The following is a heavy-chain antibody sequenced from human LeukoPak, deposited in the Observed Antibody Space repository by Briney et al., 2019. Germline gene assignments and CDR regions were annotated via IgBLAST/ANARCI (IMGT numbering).Heavy chain of an antibody. J-gene: IGHJ4*02. Sequence: PGGSLRLSCAASGFTFSSYWMSWVRQAPGKGLEWISFISSNGNIIHYADSAKGRFTISRDNAKNSLYLHMDSLRVEDTATCYCASGGRAYNFWGPGTAVTVSS. CDR1: GFTFSSYW. D-gene: IGHD1-14*01. V-gene: IGHV3-48*04. CDR3: ASGGRAYNF. CDR2: ISSNGNII.